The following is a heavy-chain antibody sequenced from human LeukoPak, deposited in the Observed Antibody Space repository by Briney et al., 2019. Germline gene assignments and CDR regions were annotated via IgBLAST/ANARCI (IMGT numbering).Heavy chain of an antibody. D-gene: IGHD2-15*01. J-gene: IGHJ4*02. CDR3: AKDILKLAATGGFDY. CDR2: ISGSGGST. V-gene: IGHV3-23*01. Sequence: GGSLRLSCAASGFTFSSYAMSWVRQAPGKGLEWVSAISGSGGSTYYADSVKGRFTISRDNSKNTLYPQMNSLRAEDTAVYYCAKDILKLAATGGFDYWGQGTLVTVSS. CDR1: GFTFSSYA.